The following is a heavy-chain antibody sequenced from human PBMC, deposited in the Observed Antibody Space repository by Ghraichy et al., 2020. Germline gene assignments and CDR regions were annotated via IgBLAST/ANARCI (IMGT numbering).Heavy chain of an antibody. CDR3: ARVDLRGWFLDF. V-gene: IGHV3-21*01. CDR1: GFSFSSYD. J-gene: IGHJ4*02. D-gene: IGHD3-10*01. CDR2: ISRSSSYI. Sequence: GGSLRLSCAASGFSFSSYDFNWVRQAPGKGLEWVSSISRSSSYIYYADSVKGRFTISRDNANNSLYLQMNSLRAEDTAVYYCARVDLRGWFLDFWGQGTLVTVSS.